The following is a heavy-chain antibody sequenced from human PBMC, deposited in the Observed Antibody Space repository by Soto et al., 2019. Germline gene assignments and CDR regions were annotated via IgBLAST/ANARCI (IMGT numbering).Heavy chain of an antibody. J-gene: IGHJ3*02. CDR1: GYSFTDYW. CDR2: IYPGDSET. V-gene: IGHV5-51*01. CDR3: ARQRIEAAFDAFDI. D-gene: IGHD6-13*01. Sequence: PGESLKISCKGSGYSFTDYWIGWVRQMPGEGLEWLGIIYPGDSETTYRPSFQGQVTISVDKSISTAYLQWSSLKASDTAMYYCARQRIEAAFDAFDIWGQGTMVTVSS.